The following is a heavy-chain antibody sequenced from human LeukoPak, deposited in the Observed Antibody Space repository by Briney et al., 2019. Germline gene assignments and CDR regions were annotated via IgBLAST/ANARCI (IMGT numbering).Heavy chain of an antibody. CDR1: GFTVSSNY. Sequence: GGSLRLSCAASGFTVSSNYMSWVRQAPGKGLVWVLVIYSGGSTYYADSVKGRFTISRDNSKNTLYLQMNSPRAEDTAVYYCASSYCSSTSCYLGFDYRGEGALVTVSS. J-gene: IGHJ4*02. V-gene: IGHV3-53*01. CDR3: ASSYCSSTSCYLGFDY. D-gene: IGHD2-2*01. CDR2: IYSGGST.